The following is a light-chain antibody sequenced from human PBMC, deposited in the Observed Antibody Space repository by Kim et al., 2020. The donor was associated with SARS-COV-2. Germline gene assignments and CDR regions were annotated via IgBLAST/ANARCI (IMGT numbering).Light chain of an antibody. CDR2: GAS. Sequence: LSPGERATLSCRASQSVSSSYLAWYQQKPGQAPRLLIYGASSRATGIPDRFSGSGSGTDFTLTISRLEPEDFAVYYCQQYGSSPFTLGQGTKLGIK. CDR3: QQYGSSPFT. CDR1: QSVSSSY. V-gene: IGKV3-20*01. J-gene: IGKJ2*01.